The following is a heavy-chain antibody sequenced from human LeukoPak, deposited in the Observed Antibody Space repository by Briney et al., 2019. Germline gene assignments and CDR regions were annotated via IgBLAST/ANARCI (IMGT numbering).Heavy chain of an antibody. J-gene: IGHJ5*02. CDR3: ALIPLGIVVPGTDL. CDR2: IYDSGGT. CDR1: GASISSSNW. V-gene: IGHV4-4*02. D-gene: IGHD6-19*01. Sequence: PWETLSLTCAVSGASISSSNWRGWVRPPPGRGVEGTGEIYDSGGTNYTQSLKSRVTTSRDSSKNPFYLKLSSLTAADTALYYCALIPLGIVVPGTDLWGKGTRVTVSS.